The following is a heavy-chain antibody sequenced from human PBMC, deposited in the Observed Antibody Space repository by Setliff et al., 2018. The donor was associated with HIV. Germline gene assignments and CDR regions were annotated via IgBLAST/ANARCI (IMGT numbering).Heavy chain of an antibody. CDR1: GYIFTNQY. J-gene: IGHJ3*01. CDR2: ISPHNGNT. Sequence: GASVKVSCKASGYIFTNQYITWVRQAPGQGLEWTGWISPHNGNTKYGEKFQARVTMTADTSTTAAYMELRSLTSDDTAMYYCAKGYTWSVVGALDVWGQGTRVTVSS. D-gene: IGHD1-1*01. V-gene: IGHV1-18*01. CDR3: AKGYTWSVVGALDV.